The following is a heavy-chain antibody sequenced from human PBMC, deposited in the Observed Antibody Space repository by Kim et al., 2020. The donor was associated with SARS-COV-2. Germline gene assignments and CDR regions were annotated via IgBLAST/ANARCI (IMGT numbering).Heavy chain of an antibody. V-gene: IGHV3-30*04. J-gene: IGHJ4*02. CDR2: ISYDGSNK. CDR1: GFTFSSYA. CDR3: ARGAPATAIPFVY. Sequence: GGSLRLSCAASGFTFSSYAMHWVRQAPGKGLEWVAVISYDGSNKYYADSVKGRFTISRDNSKNTLYLQMNSLRAEDTAVYYCARGAPATAIPFVYCGQGT. D-gene: IGHD2-2*02.